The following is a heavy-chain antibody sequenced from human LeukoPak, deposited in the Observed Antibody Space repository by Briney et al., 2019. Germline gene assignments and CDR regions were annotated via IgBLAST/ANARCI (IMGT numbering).Heavy chain of an antibody. D-gene: IGHD6-6*01. V-gene: IGHV1-2*02. CDR2: INPNSGGT. CDR3: ARGLLGWRSSSDQGPSPLYYYYYYMDV. CDR1: GYTFTGYY. J-gene: IGHJ6*03. Sequence: ASVKVSCKASGYTFTGYYMHWVRQAPGQGLEWMGWINPNSGGTNYAQKFQGRVTMTRDTSISTAYMELSRLRSDDTAVYYCARGLLGWRSSSDQGPSPLYYYYYYMDVWGKGTTVTVSS.